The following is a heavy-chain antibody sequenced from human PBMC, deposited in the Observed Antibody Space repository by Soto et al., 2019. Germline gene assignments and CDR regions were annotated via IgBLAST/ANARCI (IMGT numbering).Heavy chain of an antibody. V-gene: IGHV3-48*01. J-gene: IGHJ6*03. D-gene: IGHD5-12*01. Sequence: GGSLRLSCAASGFTFSSYSMNWVRQAPGKGLEWVSYISSSSSTIYYADSVKGRFTISRDNAKNSLYLQMNSLRAEDTAVYYCARPGYSGYDFDYYYMDVWGKGTTVTVSS. CDR2: ISSSSSTI. CDR3: ARPGYSGYDFDYYYMDV. CDR1: GFTFSSYS.